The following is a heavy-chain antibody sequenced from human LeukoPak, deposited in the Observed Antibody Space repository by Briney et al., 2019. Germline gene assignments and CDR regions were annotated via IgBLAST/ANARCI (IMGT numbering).Heavy chain of an antibody. Sequence: SETLSLTCAVSGGSISSSNWWSWVRQPPGKGLEWIGEIYHSGSTNYNPSLKSRVTISVDTSKNQFSLKLSSVTAADTAVYYCARDGSDGDSVFDYWGQGTLVTVSS. CDR2: IYHSGST. V-gene: IGHV4-4*02. D-gene: IGHD4-17*01. CDR3: ARDGSDGDSVFDY. J-gene: IGHJ4*02. CDR1: GGSISSSNW.